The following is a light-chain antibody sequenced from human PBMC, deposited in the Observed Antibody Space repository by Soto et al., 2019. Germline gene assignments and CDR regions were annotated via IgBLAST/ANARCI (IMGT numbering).Light chain of an antibody. CDR2: AGT. J-gene: IGLJ2*01. Sequence: QSVLTQPASVSGSHGQSITLSCTGTSNDIAPYNYISWYQQHPGKAPRLLIYAGTNRPSGVSDRFSGSKSGMTASLTISGRQAEDEADYYCSSYTSLRAVVFGGGTKVTV. CDR1: SNDIAPYNY. CDR3: SSYTSLRAVV. V-gene: IGLV2-14*03.